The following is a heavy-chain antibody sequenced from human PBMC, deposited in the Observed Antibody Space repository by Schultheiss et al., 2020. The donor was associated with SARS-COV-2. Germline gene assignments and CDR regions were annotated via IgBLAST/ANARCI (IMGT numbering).Heavy chain of an antibody. CDR1: GGSISSSSYY. Sequence: SETLSLTCTVSGGSISSSSYYWGWIRQPPGKGLEWIGSIYYSGSTYYNPSLKSRVTISVDTSKNQFSLKLSSVTAADTAVYYCARDRRTFDYWGQGTLVTVSS. V-gene: IGHV4-39*02. CDR3: ARDRRTFDY. CDR2: IYYSGST. J-gene: IGHJ4*02.